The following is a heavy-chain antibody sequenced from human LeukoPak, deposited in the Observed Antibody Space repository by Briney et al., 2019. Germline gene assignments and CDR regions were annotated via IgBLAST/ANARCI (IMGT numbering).Heavy chain of an antibody. J-gene: IGHJ4*02. CDR3: ARDPGTLATYFDY. CDR1: GLTFSSYG. D-gene: IGHD6-13*01. Sequence: RGSLRLSCAASGLTFSSYGMQWVRRAPGKGLEWVAVIWYDGSKKYYADSVKGRFTISRDDSKNSLYLQMNSLRAEDTAIYYCARDPGTLATYFDYWGPGTLVTVSS. V-gene: IGHV3-33*08. CDR2: IWYDGSKK.